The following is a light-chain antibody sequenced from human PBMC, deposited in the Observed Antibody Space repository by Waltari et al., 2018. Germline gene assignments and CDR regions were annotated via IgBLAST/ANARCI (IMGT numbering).Light chain of an antibody. J-gene: IGKJ1*01. CDR2: GAS. V-gene: IGKV3-20*01. CDR1: QRVTRA. Sequence: EIVLTQSPGTLSLSPGESATLSCRTSQRVTRALAWYQQKPGQAPRLLIYGASKRATGIPDRFSGSGSGTDFSLTISSLEPEDFAVYYCQHYLRLPVTFGQGTKVEVK. CDR3: QHYLRLPVT.